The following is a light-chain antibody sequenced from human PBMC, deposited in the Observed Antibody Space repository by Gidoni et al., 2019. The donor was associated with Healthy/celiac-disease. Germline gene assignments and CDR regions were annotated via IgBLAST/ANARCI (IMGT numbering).Light chain of an antibody. Sequence: DLVMPQSPLSLPVTPGEPASISCRSSQSLLHSNGYNYLDWYLQKPGQSPQLLIYLGSNRASGVPDRFSGSGSGTDFTLKISRVEAEDVGVYYCMQALQTPPTFGQGTKVEIK. CDR1: QSLLHSNGYNY. CDR2: LGS. J-gene: IGKJ1*01. CDR3: MQALQTPPT. V-gene: IGKV2-28*01.